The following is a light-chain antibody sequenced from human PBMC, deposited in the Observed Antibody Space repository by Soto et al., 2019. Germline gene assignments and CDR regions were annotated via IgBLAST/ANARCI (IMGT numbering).Light chain of an antibody. J-gene: IGKJ1*01. CDR3: QQRRYWPVT. CDR2: DAS. CDR1: KVFSSY. V-gene: IGKV3-11*01. Sequence: EICLTHSQPTLSLFPGERPPSSSGPSKVFSSYFAWYQQKPGQAPRLLIYDASNRATGVPARFSGSGSGTDFTLTISSLEPEDFAVYYCQQRRYWPVTFGQGTKVEIK.